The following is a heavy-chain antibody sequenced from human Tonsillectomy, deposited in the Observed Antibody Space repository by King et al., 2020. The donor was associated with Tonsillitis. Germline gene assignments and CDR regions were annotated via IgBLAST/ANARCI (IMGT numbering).Heavy chain of an antibody. V-gene: IGHV1-18*01. J-gene: IGHJ4*02. D-gene: IGHD6-19*01. CDR2: ISGYNGNT. CDR3: ARAGWYYYFDH. Sequence: VQLVESGAEVRKPGASVKVSCKASDYTFTSYGINWVRQAPGQGLEWMGWISGYNGNTKYAQKFQDRVTMTTDTSTSTAYMELRSLRSDDTAVFYCARAGWYYYFDHWGQGTQVTVSS. CDR1: DYTFTSYG.